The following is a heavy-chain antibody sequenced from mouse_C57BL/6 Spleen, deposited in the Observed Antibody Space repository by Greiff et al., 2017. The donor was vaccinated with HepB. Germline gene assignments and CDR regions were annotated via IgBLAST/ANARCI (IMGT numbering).Heavy chain of an antibody. D-gene: IGHD2-2*01. CDR3: AREGSTMVTTAFAY. CDR1: GYSITSGYY. CDR2: ISYDGSN. Sequence: EVKLMESGPGLVKPSQSLSLTCSVTGYSITSGYYWNWIRQFPGNKLEWMGYISYDGSNNYNPSLKNRISITRDTSKNQFFLKLNSVTTEDTATYYCAREGSTMVTTAFAYWGQGTLVTVSA. V-gene: IGHV3-6*01. J-gene: IGHJ3*01.